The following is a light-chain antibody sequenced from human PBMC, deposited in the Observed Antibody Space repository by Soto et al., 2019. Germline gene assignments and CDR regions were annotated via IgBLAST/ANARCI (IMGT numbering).Light chain of an antibody. Sequence: EIVLTQSPDTLSLSPGERVTLSCRASQTVIRNYLAWHQQKPGQAPRLLISDASYRATGIPARFSGSGSGTDFTLTISSLEPEDFALYYCQQRSNWPITFGQGTRLEIK. V-gene: IGKV3D-20*02. CDR3: QQRSNWPIT. J-gene: IGKJ5*01. CDR1: QTVIRNY. CDR2: DAS.